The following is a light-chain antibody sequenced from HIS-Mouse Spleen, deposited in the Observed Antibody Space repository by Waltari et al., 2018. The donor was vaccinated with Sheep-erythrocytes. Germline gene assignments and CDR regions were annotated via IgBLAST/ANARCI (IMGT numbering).Light chain of an antibody. V-gene: IGLV2-14*01. J-gene: IGLJ2*01. Sequence: LTQPASVSGSPGQSITISCTGTSSDVGGYNYVSWYQQHPGKAPKLMIYEVSNRPSGVSNRFSGSKSGNTASLTISGLQAEDEADYYCSSYTSSSTLDVVFGGGTKLTVL. CDR2: EVS. CDR3: SSYTSSSTLDVV. CDR1: SSDVGGYNY.